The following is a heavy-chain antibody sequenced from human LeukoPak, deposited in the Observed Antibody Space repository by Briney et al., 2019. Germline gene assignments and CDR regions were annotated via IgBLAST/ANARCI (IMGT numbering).Heavy chain of an antibody. CDR2: IYISGNT. D-gene: IGHD3-16*01. J-gene: IGHJ4*02. CDR1: GSSISSYY. CDR3: ARGRWGGL. Sequence: SETLSLTCTVSGSSISSYYWSWIRQPPGKGLEWIGNIYISGNTNYNPSLKSRVTISLDTSKNQFSLKLTSVTASDTAVYYCARGRWGGLWGQGTLVTVSS. V-gene: IGHV4-4*09.